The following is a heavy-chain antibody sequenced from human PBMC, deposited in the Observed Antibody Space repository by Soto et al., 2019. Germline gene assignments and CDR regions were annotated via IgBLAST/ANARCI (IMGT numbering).Heavy chain of an antibody. V-gene: IGHV1-3*01. CDR3: ARDNMDYYDSSGYRLDY. J-gene: IGHJ4*02. CDR1: GYTFTSYA. CDR2: INAGNGNT. Sequence: QVQLVQSGAEVKKPWASVKVSCKASGYTFTSYAMHWVRQAPGQRLEWMGWINAGNGNTKYSQKFQGRVTITRDTSASTAYMELSSLRSEDTAVYYCARDNMDYYDSSGYRLDYWGQGTLVTVSS. D-gene: IGHD3-22*01.